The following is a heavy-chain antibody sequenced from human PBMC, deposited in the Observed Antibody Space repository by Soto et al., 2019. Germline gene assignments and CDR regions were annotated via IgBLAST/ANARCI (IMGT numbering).Heavy chain of an antibody. Sequence: EVQLVETGGGLVQPGGSLRLSCAASAFTFSSYWMHWVRQAPGKGLVWVSRINSDGSTTSYADSVKGRFTIARDNAKNTLYLQMNSLTDEDTAVYYCARASTVLNPRWYFDLWGRGTLVTVSA. V-gene: IGHV3-74*01. D-gene: IGHD4-17*01. CDR2: INSDGSTT. CDR1: AFTFSSYW. CDR3: ARASTVLNPRWYFDL. J-gene: IGHJ2*01.